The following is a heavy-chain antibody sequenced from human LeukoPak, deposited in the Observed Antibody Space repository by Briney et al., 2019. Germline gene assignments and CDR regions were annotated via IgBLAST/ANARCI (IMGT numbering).Heavy chain of an antibody. J-gene: IGHJ4*02. D-gene: IGHD2-2*01. CDR2: ISSNSGYI. Sequence: GGSLRLSCAASGFTFSTYSMIWVRQAPGKGLEWVSYISSNSGYIYYADSLKGRFTISRDNAKNSLYLQMNSLRAEDTAVYYCARSRYCSSTSCPSGEYWGQGTLVTVSS. V-gene: IGHV3-21*01. CDR1: GFTFSTYS. CDR3: ARSRYCSSTSCPSGEY.